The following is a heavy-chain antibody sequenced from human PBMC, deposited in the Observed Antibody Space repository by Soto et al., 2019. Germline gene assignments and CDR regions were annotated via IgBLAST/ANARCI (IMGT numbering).Heavy chain of an antibody. J-gene: IGHJ3*01. CDR1: ESTFANYW. Sequence: PGESLKISCKGSESTFANYWIGWARQMPGKGLEWMGIINPADSDTRYSPSFQGRVTISVDKSINTAYLQWSSLQASDTAIYYCAKRHCSGGSCTDDAFAVWGQGTMVTVSS. D-gene: IGHD2-15*01. CDR3: AKRHCSGGSCTDDAFAV. V-gene: IGHV5-51*01. CDR2: INPADSDT.